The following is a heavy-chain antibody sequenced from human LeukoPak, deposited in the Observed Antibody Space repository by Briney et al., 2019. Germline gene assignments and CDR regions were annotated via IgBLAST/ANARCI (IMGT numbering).Heavy chain of an antibody. CDR1: GGSINGYY. CDR3: ARLHFAREEEFDP. J-gene: IGHJ5*02. Sequence: PSETLSLTCTVSGGSINGYYWSWIRQPPGKGLEWIGYIYYSGTTNYNPSLRSRVTISVDTSKNQFSLNLSSVTAADTDVYYCARLHFAREEEFDPWGQGTLVTVSS. D-gene: IGHD1-26*01. CDR2: IYYSGTT. V-gene: IGHV4-59*08.